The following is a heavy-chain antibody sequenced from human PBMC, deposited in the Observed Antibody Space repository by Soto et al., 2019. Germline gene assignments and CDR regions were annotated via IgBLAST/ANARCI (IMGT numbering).Heavy chain of an antibody. V-gene: IGHV4-4*02. Sequence: TSETLSLTCAVSGGSISSSNWWSWVRQPPGKGLEWIGEIYHSGSTNYNPSLKSRVTISVDKSKNQFSLKLSSVTAADTAVYYCARASYYYGSGSYYLFLDYWGQGTLVTVSS. D-gene: IGHD3-10*01. CDR3: ARASYYYGSGSYYLFLDY. CDR1: GGSISSSNW. J-gene: IGHJ4*02. CDR2: IYHSGST.